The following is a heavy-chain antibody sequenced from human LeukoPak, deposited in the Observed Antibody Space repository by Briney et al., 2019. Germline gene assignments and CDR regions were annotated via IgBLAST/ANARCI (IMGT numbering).Heavy chain of an antibody. J-gene: IGHJ4*02. CDR3: AKDFGVVELLFAR. V-gene: IGHV3-23*01. CDR1: GFTFSNYA. CDR2: ISGSGGST. D-gene: IGHD3-3*01. Sequence: GGSLRLSCAASGFTFSNYAMSWVRQAPGKGLEWVSAISGSGGSTYYADSVKGRFTTSRDNSKNTLYLQMNSLRAEDAAVYYCAKDFGVVELLFARWGQGRMVTVCS.